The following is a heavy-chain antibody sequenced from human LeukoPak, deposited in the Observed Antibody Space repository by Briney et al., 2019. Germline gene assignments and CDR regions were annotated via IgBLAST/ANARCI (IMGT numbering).Heavy chain of an antibody. J-gene: IGHJ4*02. D-gene: IGHD5-12*01. CDR3: ARWDGGFSGYYWAYYFDY. V-gene: IGHV3-21*01. CDR1: GFTFRDYS. CDR2: ISTSSTYI. Sequence: DSLRLSCAASGFTFRDYSMNWVRQAPGKGPQWVASISTSSTYIYYADSVKGRFTISRDDARRSLRLQMNSLRSEDTAVYYCARWDGGFSGYYWAYYFDYWGQGTLVTVSS.